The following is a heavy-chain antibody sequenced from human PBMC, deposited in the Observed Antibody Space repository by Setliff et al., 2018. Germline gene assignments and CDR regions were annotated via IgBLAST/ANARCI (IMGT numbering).Heavy chain of an antibody. CDR1: GGSISSSSYY. Sequence: SETLSLTCTVSGGSISSSSYYWGWIRQPPGKGLEWTGSIYYSGSTYYNPSLKSRVTISVDTSKNQFSLKLSSVTAADTAVYYCARVGGADYYDSSGYYFLKQYYFDYWGQGTLVTVSS. CDR2: IYYSGST. D-gene: IGHD3-22*01. V-gene: IGHV4-39*07. CDR3: ARVGGADYYDSSGYYFLKQYYFDY. J-gene: IGHJ4*02.